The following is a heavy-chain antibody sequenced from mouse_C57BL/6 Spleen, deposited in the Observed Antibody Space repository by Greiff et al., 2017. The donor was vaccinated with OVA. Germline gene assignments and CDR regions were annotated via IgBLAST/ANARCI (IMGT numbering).Heavy chain of an antibody. CDR1: GYTFTSYW. Sequence: QVQLQQPGAELVKPGASVKLSCKASGYTFTSYWMHWVKQRPGQGLEWIGMIHPNSGSTNYNEKFKSKATLTVDKSSSTAYMQLSSLTSEDSAVYDCAPYDYGEGAWFAYWGQGTLVTVSA. CDR3: APYDYGEGAWFAY. CDR2: IHPNSGST. V-gene: IGHV1-64*01. J-gene: IGHJ3*01. D-gene: IGHD2-4*01.